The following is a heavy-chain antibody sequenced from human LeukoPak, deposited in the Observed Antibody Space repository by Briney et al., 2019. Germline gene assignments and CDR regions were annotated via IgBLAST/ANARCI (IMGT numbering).Heavy chain of an antibody. CDR3: ARDLLGHYDSTEVDP. J-gene: IGHJ5*02. CDR1: GYTFTSYY. V-gene: IGHV1-46*01. D-gene: IGHD3-22*01. CDR2: INPSGGST. Sequence: ASVKVSCKASGYTFTSYYMHWVRQAPGQGLEWMGIINPSGGSTSYAQKFQGRVTMTRDTSTSTVYMELSSLRSEDTAVYYCARDLLGHYDSTEVDPWGQGTLVTVSS.